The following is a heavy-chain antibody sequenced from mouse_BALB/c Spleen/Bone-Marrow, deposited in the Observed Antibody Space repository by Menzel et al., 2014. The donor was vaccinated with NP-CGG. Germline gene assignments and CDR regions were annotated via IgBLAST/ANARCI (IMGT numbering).Heavy chain of an antibody. V-gene: IGHV5-6-3*01. Sequence: EVQRVESGGGLVQPGGSLKLSCAASGFTFSSYGMSWVRQTPGKRLELVASINSNGGSTYYPDSVKGRFTISRGNAKNTLSLQMSSLKSEDTAMYYCARGNYGNYVDYFDYWGQGTTLTVSS. J-gene: IGHJ2*01. D-gene: IGHD2-1*01. CDR2: INSNGGST. CDR1: GFTFSSYG. CDR3: ARGNYGNYVDYFDY.